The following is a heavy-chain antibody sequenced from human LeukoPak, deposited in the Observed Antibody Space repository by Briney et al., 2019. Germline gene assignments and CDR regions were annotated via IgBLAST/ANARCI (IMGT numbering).Heavy chain of an antibody. D-gene: IGHD4-17*01. CDR1: GGSFSGYY. J-gene: IGHJ4*02. V-gene: IGHV4-34*01. CDR2: INHSGST. Sequence: SETLSLTCAVYGGSFSGYYWSWIRQPPGKGLEWIGEINHSGSTNYNPSLKNRVTISVDTSKNQFSLKLSSVTAADTAVYYCARVDYGDYSKDFDYWGQGTLVTVSS. CDR3: ARVDYGDYSKDFDY.